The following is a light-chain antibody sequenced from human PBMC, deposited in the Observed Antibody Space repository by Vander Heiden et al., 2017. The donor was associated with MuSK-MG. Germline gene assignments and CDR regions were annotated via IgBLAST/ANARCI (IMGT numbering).Light chain of an antibody. V-gene: IGKV4-1*01. CDR3: QQYYSTPYT. CDR1: QSVLYSSHNKNY. J-gene: IGKJ2*01. CDR2: WAS. Sequence: DIVMTQSPDSLAVSLGERATINCKSSQSVLYSSHNKNYLAWYQQKPGQPPKLLFYWASTRESGVPDRFSGSGSGTEFTLTITSLQAEDVAVYYCQQYYSTPYTFGQGTKLEI.